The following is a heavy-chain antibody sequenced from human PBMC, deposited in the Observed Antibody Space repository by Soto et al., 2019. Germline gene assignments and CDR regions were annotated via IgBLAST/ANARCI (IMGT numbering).Heavy chain of an antibody. CDR2: ASYNGGT. Sequence: QLQLQESGPGLVKPSETLSLTCTASTDSSSFTNSYWGGIRQPPGKVLQWIGSASYNGGTFYNPSLNGRVVISSDTSKKQSSLQVTSVTAADTAVYFCARHRIEVVWRGFDSWGQGSPVTVSS. J-gene: IGHJ4*02. CDR3: ARHRIEVVWRGFDS. CDR1: TDSSSFTNSY. V-gene: IGHV4-39*01. D-gene: IGHD3-10*01.